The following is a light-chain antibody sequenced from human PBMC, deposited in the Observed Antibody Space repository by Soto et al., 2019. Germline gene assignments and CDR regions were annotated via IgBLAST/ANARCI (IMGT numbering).Light chain of an antibody. CDR3: ASWDVSLVV. V-gene: IGLV1-44*01. CDR2: SNN. J-gene: IGLJ2*01. Sequence: QSVQTQPPSASGTPGQRVTISCSGSSSNIGTNTVIWYQQLPGTAPKLLIYSNNQRPSGVPDRFSGSKSGTSASLAISGLQSEDEADYYCASWDVSLVVFGGGTKVTVL. CDR1: SSNIGTNT.